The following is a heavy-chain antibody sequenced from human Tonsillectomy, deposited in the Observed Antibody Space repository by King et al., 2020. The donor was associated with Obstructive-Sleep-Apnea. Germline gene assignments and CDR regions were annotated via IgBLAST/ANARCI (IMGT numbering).Heavy chain of an antibody. CDR1: GGSISSNNY. CDR3: ARADRDTAMGLFDS. J-gene: IGHJ4*02. CDR2: IYYSGST. D-gene: IGHD5-18*01. V-gene: IGHV4-39*07. Sequence: QLQESGPELVKPSETLSLTCTVSGGSISSNNYWGWIRQPPGKGLEWIGNIYYSGSTYYNPSLKSRVTISVDTSKNQFSLKLISVTAADTAVFYCARADRDTAMGLFDSWGQGTLVTVSS.